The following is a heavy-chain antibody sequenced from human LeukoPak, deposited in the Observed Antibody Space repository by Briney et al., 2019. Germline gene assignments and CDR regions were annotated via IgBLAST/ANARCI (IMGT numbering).Heavy chain of an antibody. CDR1: GFTFSSYA. CDR2: IGGSGGST. D-gene: IGHD3-22*01. J-gene: IGHJ4*02. Sequence: GGSLRLSCAASGFTFSSYAMSWVRQAPGKGLEWVSAIGGSGGSTYYADSVKGRFTISRDNSKNTLYLQMNSLRAEDTAVYYCATEFDSSGYCFDYWGQGTLVTVSS. CDR3: ATEFDSSGYCFDY. V-gene: IGHV3-23*01.